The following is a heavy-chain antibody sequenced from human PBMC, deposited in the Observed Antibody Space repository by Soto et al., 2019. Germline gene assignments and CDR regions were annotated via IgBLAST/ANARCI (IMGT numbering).Heavy chain of an antibody. D-gene: IGHD5-18*01. CDR1: GFTFSSYA. Sequence: GGSLRLSCAASGFTFSSYAMSWVRQAPGKGLEWVSAISGSGGSTYYADSVKGRFTISRDNSKNTLYLQMNSLRAEDTAVYYCAKDSSLRPWIQLWLEAFDIWGQGTMVTVSS. CDR3: AKDSSLRPWIQLWLEAFDI. CDR2: ISGSGGST. V-gene: IGHV3-23*01. J-gene: IGHJ3*02.